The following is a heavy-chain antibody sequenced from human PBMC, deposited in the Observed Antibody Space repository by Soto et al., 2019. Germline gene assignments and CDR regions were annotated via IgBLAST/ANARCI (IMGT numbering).Heavy chain of an antibody. D-gene: IGHD2-2*01. V-gene: IGHV4-39*01. Sequence: QLQLQESGPGLVKPSETLSLTCTVSGGSISSSSYYWGWIRQPPGKGLEWIGSIYYSGSTYYNPSLKSRVTISVDTSKNQFSLKLSSVTAADTAVYYCARGGRDIVVVPAAFAFDIWGQGTMVTVSS. J-gene: IGHJ3*02. CDR2: IYYSGST. CDR1: GGSISSSSYY. CDR3: ARGGRDIVVVPAAFAFDI.